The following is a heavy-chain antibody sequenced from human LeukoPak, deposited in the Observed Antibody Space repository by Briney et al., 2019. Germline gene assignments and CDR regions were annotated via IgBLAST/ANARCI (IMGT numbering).Heavy chain of an antibody. CDR2: INWNTGVI. V-gene: IGHV3-9*01. CDR1: GITFDEYA. Sequence: GRSLRLSCAASGITFDEYAMNWVRQAPGKDLEWVSNINWNTGVIVYADSVKGRFTVSRDNAKTSLYLQMNSLRVEDTALYYCAMESRIAVAAIDYWGQGTLVTVSS. D-gene: IGHD6-19*01. CDR3: AMESRIAVAAIDY. J-gene: IGHJ4*02.